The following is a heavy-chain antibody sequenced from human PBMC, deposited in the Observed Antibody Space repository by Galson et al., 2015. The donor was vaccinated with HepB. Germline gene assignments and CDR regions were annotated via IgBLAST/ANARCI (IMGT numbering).Heavy chain of an antibody. J-gene: IGHJ3*02. Sequence: VKVSCKASGGTFSSYAISWVRQAPGQGLEWMGGIIPIFGTANYAQKFRGRVTITADKSTSTAYMELSSLRSEDTAVYYCARDGLPYSSSWYAPADAFDIWGQGTMVTVSS. CDR1: GGTFSSYA. CDR3: ARDGLPYSSSWYAPADAFDI. CDR2: IIPIFGTA. D-gene: IGHD6-13*01. V-gene: IGHV1-69*06.